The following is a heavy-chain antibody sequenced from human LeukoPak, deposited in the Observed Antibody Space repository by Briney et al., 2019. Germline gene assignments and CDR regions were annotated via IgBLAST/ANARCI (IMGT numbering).Heavy chain of an antibody. CDR3: ARATGSVDYYYMDV. CDR1: GYTFTGYY. V-gene: IGHV1-2*02. CDR2: INPNSGGT. Sequence: ASVKVPCKTSGYTFTGYYMHWVRQAPGQGLEWMGWINPNSGGTNYAQKFQGRVTMTRDTSITTAYMELRRLRSDDTALYYCARATGSVDYYYMDVWGKGTTVTVSS. J-gene: IGHJ6*03. D-gene: IGHD1-1*01.